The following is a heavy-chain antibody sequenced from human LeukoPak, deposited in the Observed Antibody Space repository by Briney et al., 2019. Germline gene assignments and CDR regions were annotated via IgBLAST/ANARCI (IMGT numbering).Heavy chain of an antibody. CDR3: AIGRFLEWLSPDYYMDV. CDR2: VYSSGST. J-gene: IGHJ6*03. Sequence: SQTLSLACIVSGDSISSGSHYWSWIRQPAGKGLEWIGRVYSSGSTNYNPSLKSRVTISVDTSKNQFSLKLTSVTAADTAVYYCAIGRFLEWLSPDYYMDVWGKGTTVTVPS. V-gene: IGHV4-61*02. D-gene: IGHD3-3*01. CDR1: GDSISSGSHY.